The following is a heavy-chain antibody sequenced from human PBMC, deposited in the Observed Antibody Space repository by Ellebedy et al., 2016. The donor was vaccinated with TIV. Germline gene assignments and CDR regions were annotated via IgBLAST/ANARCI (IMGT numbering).Heavy chain of an antibody. CDR2: IKQGGSEK. CDR1: GFTFSNYW. J-gene: IGHJ2*01. CDR3: ARRYFDL. Sequence: GGSLRLSXAASGFTFSNYWMAWVRQAPGKGLEWVANIKQGGSEKYYVDSVKGRFTISRDNAKNSLYLQMNSLRAEDTAVYYCARRYFDLWGRGTLVTVSS. V-gene: IGHV3-7*01.